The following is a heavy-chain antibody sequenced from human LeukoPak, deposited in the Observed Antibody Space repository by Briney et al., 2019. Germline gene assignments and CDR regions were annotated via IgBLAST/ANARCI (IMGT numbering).Heavy chain of an antibody. V-gene: IGHV4-59*12. Sequence: SETLSLTCTVSGDSISSYYWSWIRQPPGKGLEWIGYFYYSGSTNYNPSLKSRVTISVDTSKNQFSLKLSSVTAADTAVYYCARMAGYCSSTSCVYYYGMDVWGQGTTVTVSS. CDR2: FYYSGST. CDR3: ARMAGYCSSTSCVYYYGMDV. J-gene: IGHJ6*02. CDR1: GDSISSYY. D-gene: IGHD2-2*01.